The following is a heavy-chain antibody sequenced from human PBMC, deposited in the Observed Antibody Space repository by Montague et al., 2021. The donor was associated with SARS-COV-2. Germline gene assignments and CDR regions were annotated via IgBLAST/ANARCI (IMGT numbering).Heavy chain of an antibody. D-gene: IGHD6-19*01. CDR2: IYYSGST. Sequence: SETLSLTCTVSGGSISSYYWSWIRQPPGKGLEWIGYIYYSGSTNYNPSLKSRVTISVDTSKNQFSLKLSSVTAAVTAVYYCARGLSRYSSGKTPFLHSEMDVWGQGTTVTVSS. J-gene: IGHJ6*02. CDR1: GGSISSYY. V-gene: IGHV4-59*01. CDR3: ARGLSRYSSGKTPFLHSEMDV.